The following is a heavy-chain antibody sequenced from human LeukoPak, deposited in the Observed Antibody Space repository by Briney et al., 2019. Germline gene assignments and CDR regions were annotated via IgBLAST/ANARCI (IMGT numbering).Heavy chain of an antibody. D-gene: IGHD5-18*01. CDR1: GGTFSSYA. V-gene: IGHV1-69*04. Sequence: SVKVSCKASGGTFSSYAMSWVRQAPGQGLEWMGRVLPIPGIANHAQKFQGRVTITADKSTSTAYMELSSLRSEDTAVYYCARSDRQLWPGGSSDIWGQGTMVTVSS. J-gene: IGHJ3*02. CDR3: ARSDRQLWPGGSSDI. CDR2: VLPIPGIA.